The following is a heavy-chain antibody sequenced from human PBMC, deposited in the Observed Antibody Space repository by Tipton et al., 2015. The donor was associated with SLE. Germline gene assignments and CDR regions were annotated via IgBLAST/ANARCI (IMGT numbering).Heavy chain of an antibody. CDR2: ISAWDRDT. V-gene: IGHV1-18*01. J-gene: IGHJ6*02. CDR1: GGTFSSYG. Sequence: QLVQSGAELKKPGSSVKVSCKASGGTFSSYGISWVRQAPGQGLEWMGWISAWDRDTRYAQKFQGRVTMTVDTSTSTAYMELRSLRSDDTAFYYCARDHRVVLDWLPDPFGMDVWGQGTTVIVSS. D-gene: IGHD3/OR15-3a*01. CDR3: ARDHRVVLDWLPDPFGMDV.